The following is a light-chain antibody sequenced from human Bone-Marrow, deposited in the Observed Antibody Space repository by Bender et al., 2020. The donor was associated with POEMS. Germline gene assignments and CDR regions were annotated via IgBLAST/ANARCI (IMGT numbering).Light chain of an antibody. CDR3: SSYTSSASSSTPVV. CDR2: EVK. V-gene: IGLV2-14*01. Sequence: QSVLTQPASVSGSPGQSITISCTGSSSDVGGDKFVSWYQQHPGKAPRLLIYEVKKRPSGVSNRFSGSKSGRTASLTISGLQGDDEAAYYCSSYTSSASSSTPVVFGTGTRVTVL. J-gene: IGLJ1*01. CDR1: SSDVGGDKF.